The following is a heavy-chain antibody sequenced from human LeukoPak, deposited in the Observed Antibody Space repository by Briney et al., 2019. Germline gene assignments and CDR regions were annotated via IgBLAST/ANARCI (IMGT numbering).Heavy chain of an antibody. V-gene: IGHV3-30*02. D-gene: IGHD1-26*01. J-gene: IGHJ3*02. CDR1: GFTFSSYG. CDR2: IRYDGSNK. Sequence: GGSLRLSCAASGFTFSSYGMHWIRQAPGKGLEWVAFIRYDGSNKYYADSVKGRFTTSRDNSKNTLYLQMNSLRAEDTAVYYCAKGGARELLVDAFDIWGQGTMVTVSS. CDR3: AKGGARELLVDAFDI.